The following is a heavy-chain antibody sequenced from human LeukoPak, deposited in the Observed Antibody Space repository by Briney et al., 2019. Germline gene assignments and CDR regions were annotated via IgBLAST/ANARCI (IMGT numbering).Heavy chain of an antibody. CDR1: GFTFSSYG. CDR2: IWYDGSNK. D-gene: IGHD6-6*01. Sequence: PGGSLRLSCAASGFTFSSYGMHWVRQAPGKGLEWVAVIWYDGSNKYYADSVKGRFTISRDNSKNTLYLQMNSLRAEDTAVYYCARDIRKVAARKGERYGMDVWGQGTTVTVSS. J-gene: IGHJ6*02. V-gene: IGHV3-33*01. CDR3: ARDIRKVAARKGERYGMDV.